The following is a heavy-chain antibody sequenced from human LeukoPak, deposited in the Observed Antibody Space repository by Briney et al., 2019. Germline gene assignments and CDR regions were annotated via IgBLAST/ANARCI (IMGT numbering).Heavy chain of an antibody. V-gene: IGHV4-59*11. CDR1: GGSINGHF. J-gene: IGHJ4*02. Sequence: AETLSLTCTVSGGSINGHFWSWIRQQPGKGLEWIGYVSDSGATNYNPSLNSRLNMSVHTSKNQFSLHLTSVTAADTAVYYCARDSSDFFDRSGLNFLVYWGQGILVAVSS. CDR3: ARDSSDFFDRSGLNFLVY. D-gene: IGHD3-22*01. CDR2: VSDSGAT.